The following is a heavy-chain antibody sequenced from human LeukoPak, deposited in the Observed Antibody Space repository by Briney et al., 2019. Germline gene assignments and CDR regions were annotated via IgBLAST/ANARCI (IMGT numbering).Heavy chain of an antibody. J-gene: IGHJ6*03. CDR3: ARHCPVVAPFYHYYMDV. D-gene: IGHD4-23*01. Sequence: GSLRPSCAASGFIFSSYWMSWVRQAPGKGLEWVANIKEDGSEKYYVDSVKGRFTISRDNAKNSLYLQMNSLRDEDTAVYYCARHCPVVAPFYHYYMDVWGKGTTVTVSS. CDR1: GFIFSSYW. V-gene: IGHV3-7*01. CDR2: IKEDGSEK.